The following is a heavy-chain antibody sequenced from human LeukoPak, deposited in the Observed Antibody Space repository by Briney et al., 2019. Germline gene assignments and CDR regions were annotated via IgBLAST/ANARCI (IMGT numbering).Heavy chain of an antibody. V-gene: IGHV3-23*01. J-gene: IGHJ3*01. CDR1: GFTLSNYA. CDR2: VDVSGGRSGGRT. D-gene: IGHD1-26*01. Sequence: GGSLKLSCAASGFTLSNYAMSWVRQAPGKGLEWVSGVDVSGGRSGGRTYYADSVKGRFTISRDNAKNTLYLQMNSLRAEDTAVHYCARDPRYSGSYGDAFDVWGQGTMVTVSS. CDR3: ARDPRYSGSYGDAFDV.